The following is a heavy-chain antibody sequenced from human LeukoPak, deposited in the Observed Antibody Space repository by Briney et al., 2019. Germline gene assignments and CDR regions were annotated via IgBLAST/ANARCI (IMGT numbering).Heavy chain of an antibody. CDR2: ISYDGSNK. Sequence: QPGGFLRLSCAASGFTFSSYAMHWVCQAPGKGLEWVAVISYDGSNKYYADSVKGRFTISRDNSKNTLYLQMNSLRAEDTAVYYCARSGSLGYCSGGSCPYWGYFDYWGQGTLVTVSS. D-gene: IGHD2-15*01. CDR3: ARSGSLGYCSGGSCPYWGYFDY. V-gene: IGHV3-30*04. J-gene: IGHJ4*02. CDR1: GFTFSSYA.